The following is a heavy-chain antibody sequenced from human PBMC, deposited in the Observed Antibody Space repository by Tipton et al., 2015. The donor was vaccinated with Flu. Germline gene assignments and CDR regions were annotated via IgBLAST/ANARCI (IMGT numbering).Heavy chain of an antibody. D-gene: IGHD3-22*01. CDR1: GGSFSGYY. V-gene: IGHV4-34*01. CDR2: INHSGST. Sequence: LRLSCAVYGGSFSGYYWSWIRQPPGKGLEWIGEINHSGSTNYNPSLKSRVTISVDTSKNQFSLKLSSVTAADTAVCYCARGDYYDSSGYYHDAFDIWGQGTMVTVSS. J-gene: IGHJ3*02. CDR3: ARGDYYDSSGYYHDAFDI.